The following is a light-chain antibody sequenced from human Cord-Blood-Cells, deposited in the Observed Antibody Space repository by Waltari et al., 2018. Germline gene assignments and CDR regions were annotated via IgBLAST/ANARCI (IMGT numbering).Light chain of an antibody. CDR1: SSDVGGYNY. CDR2: EVS. V-gene: IGLV2-14*01. J-gene: IGLJ3*02. Sequence: QSALTQPASVSGSPGQSITISCTGTSSDVGGYNYVSWYQQHPGKAPKLMIYEVSNRPSGVSNRFPGSKSGNPASLTISGLQAEDEADYYCSSYTSSSTRVFGGGTKLTVL. CDR3: SSYTSSSTRV.